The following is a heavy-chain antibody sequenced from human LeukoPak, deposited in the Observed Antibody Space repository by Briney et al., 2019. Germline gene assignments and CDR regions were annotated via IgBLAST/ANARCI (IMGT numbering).Heavy chain of an antibody. CDR3: AKEDTAMVSFDY. CDR2: ISGSGGST. J-gene: IGHJ4*02. Sequence: GGSLRLSCAASGFTFSNAWMSWVRQAPGKGLEWVSAISGSGGSTYYADSVKGRFTISRDNSKNTLYLQMNSLRAEDTAVYYCAKEDTAMVSFDYWGQGTLVTVSS. D-gene: IGHD5-18*01. CDR1: GFTFSNAW. V-gene: IGHV3-23*01.